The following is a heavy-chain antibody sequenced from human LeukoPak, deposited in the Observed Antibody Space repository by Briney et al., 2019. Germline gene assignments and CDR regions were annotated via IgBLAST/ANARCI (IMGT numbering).Heavy chain of an antibody. V-gene: IGHV3-48*02. J-gene: IGHJ5*02. CDR3: ARGLVGRAWFDP. Sequence: GGSLRLSCAASGFTFSSYEMNWVRQAPGRWLEWVSYITSSSSTIYYADSVKGRFTISRDNAKNSLYLQMNSLRDDDTAVYYCARGLVGRAWFDPWGQGTLVTVSS. D-gene: IGHD3-9*01. CDR2: ITSSSSTI. CDR1: GFTFSSYE.